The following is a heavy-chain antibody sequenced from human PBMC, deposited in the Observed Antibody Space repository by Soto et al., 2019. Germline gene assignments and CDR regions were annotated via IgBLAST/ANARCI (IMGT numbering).Heavy chain of an antibody. Sequence: SETLSLTCTVSGGSISSYYWSWIRQPPGKGLEWIGYIYYSGSTNYNPSHKSRITISVDTSKNQFSLKLSSVTAADTAVYYCARDPSLGCMDVWGQGTTVTVSS. CDR3: ARDPSLGCMDV. D-gene: IGHD3-16*01. V-gene: IGHV4-59*12. J-gene: IGHJ6*02. CDR1: GGSISSYY. CDR2: IYYSGST.